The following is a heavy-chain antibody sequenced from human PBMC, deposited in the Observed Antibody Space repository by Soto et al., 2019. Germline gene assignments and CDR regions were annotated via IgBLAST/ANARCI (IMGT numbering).Heavy chain of an antibody. Sequence: QVQLVQSGAEVKKPGASVKVSCKASGYTFTSYYMHWVRQAPGQGLEWMGIINPSGGSTSYEQKFQGIVTMTRDTSTSTFYMELSSLRSEDTAVYYCARVYPSDTRYGYVGNNWFDPWGQGTLVTVSS. J-gene: IGHJ5*02. CDR3: ARVYPSDTRYGYVGNNWFDP. D-gene: IGHD5-18*01. CDR2: INPSGGST. CDR1: GYTFTSYY. V-gene: IGHV1-46*03.